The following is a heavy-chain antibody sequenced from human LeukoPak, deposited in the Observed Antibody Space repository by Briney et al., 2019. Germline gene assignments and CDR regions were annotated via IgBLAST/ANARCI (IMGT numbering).Heavy chain of an antibody. J-gene: IGHJ4*02. CDR1: GFTFSSYA. CDR2: ITGSGTNT. D-gene: IGHD3-9*01. V-gene: IGHV3-23*01. CDR3: VIWGDYDVLTGYYVPDY. Sequence: PGASLRLSCAASGFTFSSYAMSWVRQAPGKGLEWVSAITGSGTNTYYADSVKGRFTISRDNSKNTVFLQMNSLRHEDTAIYYCVIWGDYDVLTGYYVPDYWGQGTLVTVSS.